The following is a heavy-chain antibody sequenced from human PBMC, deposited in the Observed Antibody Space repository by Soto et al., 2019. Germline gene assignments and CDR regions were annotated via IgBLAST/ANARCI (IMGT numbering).Heavy chain of an antibody. CDR1: GFTFSSYW. J-gene: IGHJ4*02. D-gene: IGHD3-22*01. CDR3: ARARADYYDSSGYPLGY. V-gene: IGHV3-7*04. CDR2: IKQEGSEK. Sequence: EVQLVESGGGLVQPGGSLRLSCAASGFTFSSYWMSWVRQAPGKGLEWVANIKQEGSEKYYVDSVKGRFTISRDNAKNALYLQMNSLRAEDTAVYYCARARADYYDSSGYPLGYWGQGTLVTVSS.